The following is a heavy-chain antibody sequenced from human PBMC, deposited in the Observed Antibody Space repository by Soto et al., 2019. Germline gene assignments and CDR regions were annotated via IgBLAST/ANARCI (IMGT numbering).Heavy chain of an antibody. V-gene: IGHV1-69*13. Sequence: SVKVSCKASGGLFSSYAISWVRQAPGQGLEWIGGIIPVLGTANYAQKFQGRVTITADESTNTAYMDLSSLKSEDTAIYFRARGIATGQLDPWGQGTLVTVSS. CDR2: IIPVLGTA. CDR1: GGLFSSYA. J-gene: IGHJ5*02. D-gene: IGHD2-15*01. CDR3: ARGIATGQLDP.